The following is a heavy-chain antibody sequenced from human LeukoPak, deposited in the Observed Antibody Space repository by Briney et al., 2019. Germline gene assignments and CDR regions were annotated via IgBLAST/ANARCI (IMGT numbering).Heavy chain of an antibody. J-gene: IGHJ6*02. Sequence: PSETLSLTCTVSDGSISGYYWTWIRQPPGRRLEWIGYIYYSGTTNYNPSLQSRLSISLDTSKNQFSLSLNSVTAADTAVYFCARMTETVERFYGMDVWGQGTTVTVSS. D-gene: IGHD2-21*02. CDR2: IYYSGTT. V-gene: IGHV4-59*01. CDR3: ARMTETVERFYGMDV. CDR1: DGSISGYY.